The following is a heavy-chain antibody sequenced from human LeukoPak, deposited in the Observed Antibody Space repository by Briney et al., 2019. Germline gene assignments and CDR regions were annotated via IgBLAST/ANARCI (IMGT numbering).Heavy chain of an antibody. J-gene: IGHJ4*02. CDR2: IRYDGSNK. CDR3: ANFLLDSSSSTVRDY. Sequence: PGGSLRLSCAASGFTFSSYGMHWVRQAPGKGLEWVAFIRYDGSNKYYADSVKGRFTISRDSSKNTLYLQMNSLRAEDTAVYYCANFLLDSSSSTVRDYWGQGTLVTVSS. V-gene: IGHV3-30*02. CDR1: GFTFSSYG. D-gene: IGHD6-6*01.